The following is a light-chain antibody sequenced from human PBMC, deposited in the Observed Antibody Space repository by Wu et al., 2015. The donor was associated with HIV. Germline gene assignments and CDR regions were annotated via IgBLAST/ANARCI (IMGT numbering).Light chain of an antibody. CDR3: QKYNTAPWT. Sequence: DIQLTQSPSFLSASVGDRVTITCRASQGISSYLAWFKQKPREAPKLLIYAASTLQSGVPSRFSGSGSGTEFTLTISSLQPEDVATYYCQKYNTAPWTFGQGTKVEMK. V-gene: IGKV1-9*01. J-gene: IGKJ1*01. CDR2: AAS. CDR1: QGISSY.